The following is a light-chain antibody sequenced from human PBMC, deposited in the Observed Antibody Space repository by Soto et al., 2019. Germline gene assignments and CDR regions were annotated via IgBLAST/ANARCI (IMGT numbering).Light chain of an antibody. Sequence: IVMKQSPAILSISPGERATLSFRASQSVARKLAWYQQKPGQAPRLLIYGASTRATGVPARFRGSGSGTEFTLTISSLKPADFALYYCQQYKSWHPLTFGGGTKVDIK. V-gene: IGKV3-15*01. J-gene: IGKJ4*01. CDR1: QSVARK. CDR2: GAS. CDR3: QQYKSWHPLT.